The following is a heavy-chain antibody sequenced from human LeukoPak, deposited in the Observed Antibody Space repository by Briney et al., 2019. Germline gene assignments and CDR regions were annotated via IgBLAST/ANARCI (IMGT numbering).Heavy chain of an antibody. CDR2: IKPDGREK. CDR1: GFTFSSYW. Sequence: GGSLRLSCAASGFTFSSYWMSWVRQAPGKGLEWVANIKPDGREKYYVDSVKGRFTISRDNAKNSLYLQMNSLRAGDTAVYYCASPLNYDSSGYYDDYWGQGTLVTVSS. CDR3: ASPLNYDSSGYYDDY. J-gene: IGHJ4*02. V-gene: IGHV3-7*01. D-gene: IGHD3-22*01.